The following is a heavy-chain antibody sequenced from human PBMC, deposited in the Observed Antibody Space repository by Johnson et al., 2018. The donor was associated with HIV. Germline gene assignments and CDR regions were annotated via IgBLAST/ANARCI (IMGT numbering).Heavy chain of an antibody. V-gene: IGHV3-20*04. CDR1: GFTFDDYG. J-gene: IGHJ3*01. CDR3: ASSRANDYGIPDAFPV. CDR2: INWNGGGT. D-gene: IGHD4-17*01. Sequence: VQLVESGGGVVRPGGSLRLSCAASGFTFDDYGMSWVRQAPGKGLAWVSGINWNGGGTFYAASVKGRVNISRDNAKNSGYLQMNSLRAEDTALYYCASSRANDYGIPDAFPVWGQGTMVTVSS.